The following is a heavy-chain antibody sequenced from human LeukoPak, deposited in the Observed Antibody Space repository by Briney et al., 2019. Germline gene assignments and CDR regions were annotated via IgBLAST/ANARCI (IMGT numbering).Heavy chain of an antibody. D-gene: IGHD3-22*01. CDR1: GGSISSGGYS. CDR3: ARAGDSSGYYYFDY. V-gene: IGHV4-30-2*01. J-gene: IGHJ4*02. Sequence: PSETLSLTCAVSGGSISSGGYSWSWIRQPPGKGLEWIGYIYHSGSTYYNPSLKSRVTISVDRSKNQFSLKLSSVTAADTAVYYCARAGDSSGYYYFDYWGQGTLVTVSS. CDR2: IYHSGST.